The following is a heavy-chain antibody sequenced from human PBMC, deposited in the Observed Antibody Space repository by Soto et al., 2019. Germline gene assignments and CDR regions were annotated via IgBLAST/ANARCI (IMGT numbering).Heavy chain of an antibody. J-gene: IGHJ5*02. CDR2: IYYSGST. V-gene: IGHV4-30-4*01. Sequence: PSETLSLTCSVSGGSISSGDYYWNWIRQPPGKGLEWIGHIYYSGSTYYNSSLKSRVTISVDTSKNQFSLKLSSVTAADTAVYYCARTRAVWFDPWGQGTLVTVSS. D-gene: IGHD6-19*01. CDR1: GGSISSGDYY. CDR3: ARTRAVWFDP.